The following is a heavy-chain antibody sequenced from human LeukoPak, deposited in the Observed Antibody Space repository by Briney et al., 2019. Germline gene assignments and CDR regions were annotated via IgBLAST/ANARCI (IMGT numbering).Heavy chain of an antibody. CDR3: AGEVVSQEYSLAGLDY. CDR1: GYTFTSYY. V-gene: IGHV1-46*01. CDR2: INPSGGST. J-gene: IGHJ4*02. Sequence: ASVKVSCKASGYTFTSYYMHWVRQAPGQGLEWMGIINPSGGSTSYAQKFQGRVTMTRDTSTSTVYMELSSLRSEDTAVYYCAGEVVSQEYSLAGLDYWGQGTLVTVSS. D-gene: IGHD6-6*01.